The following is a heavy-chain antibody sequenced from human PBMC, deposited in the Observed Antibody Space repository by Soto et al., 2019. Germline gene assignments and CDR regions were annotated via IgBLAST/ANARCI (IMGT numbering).Heavy chain of an antibody. CDR1: GFTFSSYS. CDR3: ARESIYYDSSGYLWDYYYYGMDV. J-gene: IGHJ6*02. V-gene: IGHV3-21*01. Sequence: GGSLRLSCAASGFTFSSYSMNWVRQAPGKGLEWVSSTSSSSSYIYYADSVKGRFTISRDNAKNSLYLQMNSLRAEDTAVYYCARESIYYDSSGYLWDYYYYGMDVWGQGTTVTVSS. D-gene: IGHD3-22*01. CDR2: TSSSSSYI.